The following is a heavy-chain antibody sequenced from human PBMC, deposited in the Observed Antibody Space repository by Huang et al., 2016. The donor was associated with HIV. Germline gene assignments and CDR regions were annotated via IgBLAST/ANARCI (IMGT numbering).Heavy chain of an antibody. J-gene: IGHJ4*02. CDR1: GYTFSNYD. V-gene: IGHV1-8*01. D-gene: IGHD2-15*01. CDR2: MKPNSGNT. Sequence: QVQLVQSGAEVKKPGASVKVSCKASGYTFSNYDINWVRQAPGQGLEWMGWMKPNSGNTGYARKFQGRVTMTRSTSSSPAYMELSRLRFEDTAVDYCATLPPVNYGRSGGRVRDYWGQGSLVTVSS. CDR3: ATLPPVNYGRSGGRVRDY.